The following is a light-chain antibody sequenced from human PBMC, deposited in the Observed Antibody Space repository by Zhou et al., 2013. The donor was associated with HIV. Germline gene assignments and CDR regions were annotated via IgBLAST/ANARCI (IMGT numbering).Light chain of an antibody. CDR3: QQHDRLPYT. CDR2: DTS. V-gene: IGKV1-33*01. Sequence: DIQMTQSPSSLSASVGDRVTITCQASQDITYYLNWYQQKPGEVPKVLIYDTSNLETGVPSRFRGSGSGTDFTLSITNLQSDDIATYYCQQHDRLPYTFGQGTKIEIK. CDR1: QDITYY. J-gene: IGKJ2*01.